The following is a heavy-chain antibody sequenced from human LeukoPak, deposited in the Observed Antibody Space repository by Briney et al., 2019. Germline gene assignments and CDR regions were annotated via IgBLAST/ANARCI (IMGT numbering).Heavy chain of an antibody. J-gene: IGHJ4*02. Sequence: SETLSLTCTVSGGSISSYYWSWIRQPPGKGLEWIGYIYYSGSTDSNPSLKSRVTISVDTSKNQFSLKLKSVTAADTAVYYCARRPRNDILTGTPFDYWGQGILVTVSS. V-gene: IGHV4-59*01. CDR2: IYYSGST. CDR3: ARRPRNDILTGTPFDY. CDR1: GGSISSYY. D-gene: IGHD3-9*01.